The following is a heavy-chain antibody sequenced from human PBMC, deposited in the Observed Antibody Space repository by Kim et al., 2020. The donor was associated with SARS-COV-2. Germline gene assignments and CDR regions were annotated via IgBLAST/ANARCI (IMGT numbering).Heavy chain of an antibody. J-gene: IGHJ4*02. CDR2: INHSGST. CDR3: ARGPVRVY. Sequence: SETLSLTCAVYGGSFSGYYWSWIRQPPGKGLEWIGEINHSGSTNYNPSLKRRVTISVDTSKNQFSLKLSSVTAADTAVYYCARGPVRVYWGQGTLVTVSS. V-gene: IGHV4-34*01. D-gene: IGHD2-8*01. CDR1: GGSFSGYY.